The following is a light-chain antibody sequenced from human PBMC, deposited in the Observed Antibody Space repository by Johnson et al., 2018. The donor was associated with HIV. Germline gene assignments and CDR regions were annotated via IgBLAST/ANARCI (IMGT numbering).Light chain of an antibody. CDR2: DNN. Sequence: QSVLTQPPSVSAAPGQNVTISCSGSSSNVGNSYVSWYQHFPETAHKLLIYDNNKRPSGIPDRFSASKSGTTATLGITALHTGDAAYSSRGAWVGRLSVYVFGTGTKLTV. CDR1: SSNVGNSY. V-gene: IGLV1-51*01. CDR3: GAWVGRLSVYV. J-gene: IGLJ1*01.